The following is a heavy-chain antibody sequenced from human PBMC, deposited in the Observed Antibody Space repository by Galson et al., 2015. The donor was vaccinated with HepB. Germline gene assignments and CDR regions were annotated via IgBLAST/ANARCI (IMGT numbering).Heavy chain of an antibody. D-gene: IGHD2-15*01. CDR2: IIPIFGTA. Sequence: SVKVSCKASGGTFSSYAISWVRQAPGQGLEWMGGIIPIFGTANYAQKFQGRVTITADESTSTAYMELSSLRSEDTAVYYCARGYCSGGSCYSNFDYWGQGTLVTVSS. J-gene: IGHJ4*02. CDR1: GGTFSSYA. CDR3: ARGYCSGGSCYSNFDY. V-gene: IGHV1-69*13.